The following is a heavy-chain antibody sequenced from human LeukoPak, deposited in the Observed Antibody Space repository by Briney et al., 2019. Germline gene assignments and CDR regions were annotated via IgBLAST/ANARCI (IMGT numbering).Heavy chain of an antibody. J-gene: IGHJ4*02. CDR2: ISGSGGST. V-gene: IGHV3-23*01. CDR3: AKDGAVLLWFGNDQYYFDY. CDR1: GFTFSSYA. D-gene: IGHD3-10*01. Sequence: PGGSLRLSCAASGFTFSSYAMSWVRQAPGKGLEWVSAISGSGGSTYYADSVKGRFTISRDNSKNTLYLQMSSLRAEDTAVYYCAKDGAVLLWFGNDQYYFDYWGQGTLVTVSS.